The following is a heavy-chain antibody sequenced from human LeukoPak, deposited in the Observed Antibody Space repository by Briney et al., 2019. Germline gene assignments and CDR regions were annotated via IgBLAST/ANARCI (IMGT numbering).Heavy chain of an antibody. V-gene: IGHV1-2*02. D-gene: IGHD4-17*01. CDR2: INPNTGGT. CDR1: GYTFTGYF. CDR3: ARSHPTMVTNVDSN. Sequence: ASVKVSCKASGYTFTGYFMHWVRQAPGQGLEWMGWINPNTGGTNYAQKFQGRFTMTRDTSISTAYMELSRLTSDDTAVYYCARSHPTMVTNVDSNWGQGTLVAVTS. J-gene: IGHJ1*01.